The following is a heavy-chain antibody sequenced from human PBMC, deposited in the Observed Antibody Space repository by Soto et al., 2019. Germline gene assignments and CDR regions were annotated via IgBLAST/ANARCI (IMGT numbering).Heavy chain of an antibody. Sequence: QVQLVQSGAEVKKPGSSVKVSCKASGGTFSSYAFNWVRQAPGQGPEWMGGIIPIFGTAKYARKFQGRVTISANESTSTAYMDLSSLRSEDRAVYFCVKLSPTATAVPYWGQGTLVTVSS. J-gene: IGHJ4*02. V-gene: IGHV1-69*12. D-gene: IGHD3-10*02. CDR1: GGTFSSYA. CDR2: IIPIFGTA. CDR3: VKLSPTATAVPY.